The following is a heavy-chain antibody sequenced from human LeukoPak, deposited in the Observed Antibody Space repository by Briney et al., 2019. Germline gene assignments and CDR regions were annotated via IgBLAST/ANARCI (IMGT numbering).Heavy chain of an antibody. Sequence: PGMSLRLSCAASGFSFSTYWMSWVRQAPGKGLEWVANIKEDGSEKYYGDSVKGRFTISRDNAKNSLYLEMNSLRVEDTAVYYCARDSSGYQWGQGTLVTVSS. V-gene: IGHV3-7*01. J-gene: IGHJ4*02. CDR3: ARDSSGYQ. CDR2: IKEDGSEK. D-gene: IGHD3-22*01. CDR1: GFSFSTYW.